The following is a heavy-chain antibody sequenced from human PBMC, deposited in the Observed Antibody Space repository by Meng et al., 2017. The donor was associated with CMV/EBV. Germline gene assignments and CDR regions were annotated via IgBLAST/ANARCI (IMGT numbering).Heavy chain of an antibody. CDR2: ISAYNGNT. D-gene: IGHD3-3*01. CDR1: GYTFTSYG. J-gene: IGHJ6*02. Sequence: ASVKVSCKASGYTFTSYGISWVRQAPGQGLEWMGWISAYNGNTNYAQKLQGRVTMTTDTSTSTAYMELRSLRSDDTAVYYCARRCTIFEYYYGMDVWGQGTTVTVSS. CDR3: ARRCTIFEYYYGMDV. V-gene: IGHV1-18*01.